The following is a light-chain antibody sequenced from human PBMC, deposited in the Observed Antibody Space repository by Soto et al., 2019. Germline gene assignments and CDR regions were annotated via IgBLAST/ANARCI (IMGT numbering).Light chain of an antibody. CDR1: SGSVSPSSH. CDR3: ALFLESGIVL. J-gene: IGLJ2*01. Sequence: QAVVTQEPSFSVSPGGTVTLTCALTSGSVSPSSHPSWYQQTPGQAPRTLIYTTNTRSSGVPDRFSGSILGNKAALTITGAQADDEADYYCALFLESGIVLFGGETKLTVL. V-gene: IGLV8-61*01. CDR2: TTN.